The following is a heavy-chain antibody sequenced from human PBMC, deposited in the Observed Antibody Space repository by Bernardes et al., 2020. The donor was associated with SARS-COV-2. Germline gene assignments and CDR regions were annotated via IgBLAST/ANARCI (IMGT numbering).Heavy chain of an antibody. V-gene: IGHV3-30*18. CDR1: GSTFSSYG. Sequence: GGSLRLSCAASGSTFSSYGMHWVRQAPGKGLEWVAAISYDGSNKYYADSVKGRFTISRDNSKNTLYLQMNSLRAEDTAVYYCAKNRELVISSSWFDPWGQGTLVTVSS. D-gene: IGHD6-6*01. CDR3: AKNRELVISSSWFDP. J-gene: IGHJ5*02. CDR2: ISYDGSNK.